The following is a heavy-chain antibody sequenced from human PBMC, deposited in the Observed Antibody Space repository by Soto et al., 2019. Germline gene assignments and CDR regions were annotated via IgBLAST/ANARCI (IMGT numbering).Heavy chain of an antibody. D-gene: IGHD3-22*01. CDR1: GGSISSADYY. Sequence: QVQLQESGPGLVKPSQTLSLTCTVSGGSISSADYYWSWIRQPPGKGLEWIGYIYYSGSTYYNPSLRSRLTISLDTSKHQFSLNLSSVTAADTAVYYCARDRYFDSSGYYPWGQGTLVTVSS. CDR3: ARDRYFDSSGYYP. J-gene: IGHJ5*02. CDR2: IYYSGST. V-gene: IGHV4-30-4*01.